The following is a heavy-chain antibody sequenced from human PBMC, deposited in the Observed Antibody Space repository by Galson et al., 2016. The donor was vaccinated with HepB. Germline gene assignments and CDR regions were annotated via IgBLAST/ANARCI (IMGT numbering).Heavy chain of an antibody. J-gene: IGHJ4*02. Sequence: SLRLSCAASGFTFDDYGMDWVRQGPGKGLEWVSGISWNSGAIGYADSVKGRFTISRDNAKNSLYLQMNSLRAEDTAVYYCARDLGYYRFDFWGQGTLVTVSS. D-gene: IGHD3-3*01. V-gene: IGHV3-9*01. CDR1: GFTFDDYG. CDR3: ARDLGYYRFDF. CDR2: ISWNSGAI.